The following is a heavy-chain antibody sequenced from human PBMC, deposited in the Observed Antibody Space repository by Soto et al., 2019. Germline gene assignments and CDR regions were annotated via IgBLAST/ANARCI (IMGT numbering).Heavy chain of an antibody. Sequence: QVQLVQSGAEVKKPGASVKVSCKASGYTFTSYGISWVRQAPGQGPEWMGWINTYNGNTNYAQKIQGRVTMTTDTATSTAYMELRSLRSDDTAVYYCARDLTYVGPFDIWGQGTMVTVSS. J-gene: IGHJ3*02. D-gene: IGHD7-27*01. CDR3: ARDLTYVGPFDI. CDR2: INTYNGNT. V-gene: IGHV1-18*01. CDR1: GYTFTSYG.